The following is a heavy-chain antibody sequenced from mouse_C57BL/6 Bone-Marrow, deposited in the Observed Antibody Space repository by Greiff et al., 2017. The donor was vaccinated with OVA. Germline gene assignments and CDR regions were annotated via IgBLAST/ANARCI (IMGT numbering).Heavy chain of an antibody. D-gene: IGHD2-1*01. J-gene: IGHJ4*01. Sequence: EVKLVESGGDLVKPGGSLKLSCAASGFTFSSYCMSWVRQTPDKRLEWVATISSGGSYTYYPDSVKGRFTISRDNAKNTLYLQMSSLKSADTAMYYCARPLNYYGNYDYAMDYWGQGTSVTVSS. CDR1: GFTFSSYC. CDR3: ARPLNYYGNYDYAMDY. CDR2: ISSGGSYT. V-gene: IGHV5-6*02.